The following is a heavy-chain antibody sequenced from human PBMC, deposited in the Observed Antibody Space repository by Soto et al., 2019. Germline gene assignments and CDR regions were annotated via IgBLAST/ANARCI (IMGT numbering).Heavy chain of an antibody. Sequence: QLQQWGAGPLRPLETLSLTCGVSGGSFGGYYWAWIRQSPEKGLEWIGEINDRGSVNYNPSLKSRVSISVDTSKIHYSLTLRSVTAADTAIYYCARESHDILTGPPWVWYFDLWGRGTLVTVSS. D-gene: IGHD3-9*01. CDR2: INDRGSV. CDR3: ARESHDILTGPPWVWYFDL. J-gene: IGHJ2*01. V-gene: IGHV4-34*02. CDR1: GGSFGGYY.